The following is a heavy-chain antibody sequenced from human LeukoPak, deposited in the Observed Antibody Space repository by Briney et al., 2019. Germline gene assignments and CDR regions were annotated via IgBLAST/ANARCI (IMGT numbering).Heavy chain of an antibody. Sequence: GASVKVSCKASGGTFSSYTISWVRQAPGQGLEWMGRIIPILGIANYAQKFQGRVTITADKSTSTAYMELSSLRSEDTAVYYCARDYRSGRSNWFDPWGRGTLVTVSS. CDR3: ARDYRSGRSNWFDP. V-gene: IGHV1-69*04. D-gene: IGHD6-19*01. CDR1: GGTFSSYT. J-gene: IGHJ5*02. CDR2: IIPILGIA.